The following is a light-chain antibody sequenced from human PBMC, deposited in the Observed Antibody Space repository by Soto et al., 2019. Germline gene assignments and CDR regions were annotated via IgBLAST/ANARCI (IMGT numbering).Light chain of an antibody. CDR2: GAS. CDR3: QQYGSSPRT. CDR1: QSVSSN. Sequence: ERVMTQSPATLSVSPGERATLSCRASQSVSSNLAWYQQKPGQAPRLLIYGASKRATGIPDRFSGSGSGTDFTLTISRLEPEDFAVYCCQQYGSSPRTFGQGTKVDIK. J-gene: IGKJ1*01. V-gene: IGKV3-20*01.